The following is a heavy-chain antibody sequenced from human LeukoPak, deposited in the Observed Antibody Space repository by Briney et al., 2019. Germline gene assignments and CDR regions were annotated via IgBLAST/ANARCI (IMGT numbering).Heavy chain of an antibody. V-gene: IGHV4-38-2*02. Sequence: SGTLSLTCGVSDYSIISDYYWGWIRQPPGKGLEWIGSIYHSGSTYYNPSLKSRVTISVDTSKNQFSLKLTSVTAADTAVYYCAREGTSGTNWFDPWGQGTLVTVSS. CDR3: AREGTSGTNWFDP. CDR2: IYHSGST. J-gene: IGHJ5*02. CDR1: DYSIISDYY. D-gene: IGHD3-10*01.